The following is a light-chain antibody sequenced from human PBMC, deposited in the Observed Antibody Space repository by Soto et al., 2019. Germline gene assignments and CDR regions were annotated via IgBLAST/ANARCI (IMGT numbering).Light chain of an antibody. Sequence: TQSPSTLSASVGDSVTITCXXXQSVSSWLAWYQQKPGRAPRLLIYDASKLEAGVPSRFSGSGSETELSLTISSLQPDDFATYFCQQYNSFPTFGQGTRVEIK. CDR2: DAS. CDR1: QSVSSW. J-gene: IGKJ1*01. V-gene: IGKV1-5*01. CDR3: QQYNSFPT.